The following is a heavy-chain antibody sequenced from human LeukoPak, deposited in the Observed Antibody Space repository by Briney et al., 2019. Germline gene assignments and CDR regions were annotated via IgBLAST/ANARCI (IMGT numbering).Heavy chain of an antibody. V-gene: IGHV5-51*01. J-gene: IGHJ4*02. CDR3: ARRGCIGGTCYGY. CDR1: GYSFSNDW. D-gene: IGHD2-15*01. Sequence: GESLKISCKGSGYSFSNDWIGWVRQVPGKGLEWMGIIYPADSDTKYSPSFQGQVTISADKSISTAYLQWNSLGAWDTAMYYCARRGCIGGTCYGYWGQGTLVTVSS. CDR2: IYPADSDT.